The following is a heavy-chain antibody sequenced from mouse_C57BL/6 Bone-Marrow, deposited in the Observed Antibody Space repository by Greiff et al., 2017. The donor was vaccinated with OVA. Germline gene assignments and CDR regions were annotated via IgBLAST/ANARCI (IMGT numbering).Heavy chain of an antibody. D-gene: IGHD1-1*01. V-gene: IGHV1-47*01. CDR3: ATGSYGSSPLYYAMDY. Sequence: QVQLQQSGAELVKPGASVKMSCKASGYTFTTYPIEWMKQNHGKSLEWIGNFHPYNDDTKYNEKFKGKATLTVEKSSSTVYLELSRLTSDDSAVYYCATGSYGSSPLYYAMDYWGQGTSVTVSS. CDR2: FHPYNDDT. CDR1: GYTFTTYP. J-gene: IGHJ4*01.